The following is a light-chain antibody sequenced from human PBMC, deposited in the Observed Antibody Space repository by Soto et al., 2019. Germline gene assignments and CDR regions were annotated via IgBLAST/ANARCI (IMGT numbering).Light chain of an antibody. J-gene: IGKJ2*01. CDR2: GAS. V-gene: IGKV3-20*01. CDR1: QSVSSSY. CDR3: QQYGSSLYT. Sequence: EIVLTQSPGTLSLSPGERATLSCRASQSVSSSYLAWYQQKPGQAPRLLIYGASSRAIGIPDRFSGSGSETDFTLTISRLEPEDSAVYYCQQYGSSLYTFGQGTKLEIK.